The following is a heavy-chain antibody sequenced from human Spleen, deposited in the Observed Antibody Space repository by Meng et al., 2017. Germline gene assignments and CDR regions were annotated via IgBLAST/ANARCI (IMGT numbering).Heavy chain of an antibody. D-gene: IGHD6-19*01. V-gene: IGHV3-15*01. CDR3: TTSSSVAGTSYYYYGMDV. J-gene: IGHJ6*02. Sequence: GESLKISCAASGFSVSHNYMSWVRQAPGKGLEWVGRIKSKTDGGTTDYAAPVKGRFTISRDDSKNTLYLQMNSLKTEDTAVYYCTTSSSVAGTSYYYYGMDVWGQGTTVTVSS. CDR1: GFSVSHNY. CDR2: IKSKTDGGTT.